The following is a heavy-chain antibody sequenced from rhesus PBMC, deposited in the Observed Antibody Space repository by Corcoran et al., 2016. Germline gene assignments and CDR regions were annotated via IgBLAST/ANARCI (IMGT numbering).Heavy chain of an antibody. CDR3: ASSGSYYYHDY. V-gene: IGHV4-165*01. CDR1: GGSISGYW. D-gene: IGHD3-16*01. Sequence: QVQLPESGPGLVKPSATLSLTCAFSGGSISGYWCGWIRQPPGQGLEWLGYIGGRRRSTYDNPSLKSRVTISTDTSKNQFALKLSSVTAADTAVYYCASSGSYYYHDYWGQGVLVTVSS. J-gene: IGHJ4*01. CDR2: IGGRRRST.